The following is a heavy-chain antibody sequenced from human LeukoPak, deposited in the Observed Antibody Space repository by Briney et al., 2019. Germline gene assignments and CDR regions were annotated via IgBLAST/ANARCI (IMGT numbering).Heavy chain of an antibody. CDR3: ARTKEMASISYFDS. CDR2: IDSSGSNI. V-gene: IGHV3-48*03. J-gene: IGHJ4*02. CDR1: GFTFSSYE. D-gene: IGHD5-24*01. Sequence: GGSLRLSCAASGFTFSSYEMNWVRQAPGKGLEWVSYIDSSGSNIHYADSVKGRFTISRDNAKNSLYLQMNSLRAEDTAVYHCARTKEMASISYFDSWGQGTLVTVSS.